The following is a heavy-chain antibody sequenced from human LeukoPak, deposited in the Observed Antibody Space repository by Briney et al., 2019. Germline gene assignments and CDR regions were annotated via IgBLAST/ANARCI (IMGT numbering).Heavy chain of an antibody. CDR3: ARDQRSESYYPWGWFDP. J-gene: IGHJ5*02. CDR1: GFAVSTNY. CDR2: IYSDGRT. V-gene: IGHV3-66*02. D-gene: IGHD1-26*01. Sequence: GGSLRLSCAASGFAVSTNYLSWVRQAPGKGVEWVSVIYSDGRTYYTDSVRGRFTISRDNSKNTLYLQMNSLRPEDTAVYYCARDQRSESYYPWGWFDPWGQGTLVTVSS.